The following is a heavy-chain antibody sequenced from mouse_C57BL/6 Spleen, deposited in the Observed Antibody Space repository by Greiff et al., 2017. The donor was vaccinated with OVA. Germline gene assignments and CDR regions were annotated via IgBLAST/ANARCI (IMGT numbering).Heavy chain of an antibody. Sequence: DVKLVESEGGLVQPGSSMKLSCTASGFTFSDYYMAWVRQVPEKGLEWVANINYDGSSTYYLDSLKSRFIISRDNAKNILYLQMSSLKAEDTATYYCARRGSGYFDVWGTGTTVTVSS. CDR2: INYDGSST. CDR3: ARRGSGYFDV. CDR1: GFTFSDYY. J-gene: IGHJ1*03. V-gene: IGHV5-16*02.